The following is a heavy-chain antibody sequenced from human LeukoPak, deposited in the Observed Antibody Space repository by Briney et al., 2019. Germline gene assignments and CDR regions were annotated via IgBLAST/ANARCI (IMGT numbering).Heavy chain of an antibody. Sequence: SETLSLTCTVSGGSISGYYWGWIRQPPGKGLEWIGSMYSSGRTYYNPSLKSRVTISVDTSKNQFSLKLSSVTAADTAVYYCAKGGIAVASTSYYYYMDVWGKGTTVTISS. V-gene: IGHV4-39*07. D-gene: IGHD6-19*01. CDR1: GGSISGYY. J-gene: IGHJ6*03. CDR3: AKGGIAVASTSYYYYMDV. CDR2: MYSSGRT.